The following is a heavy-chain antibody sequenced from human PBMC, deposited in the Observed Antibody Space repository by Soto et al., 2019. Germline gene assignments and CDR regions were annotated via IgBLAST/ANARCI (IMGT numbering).Heavy chain of an antibody. CDR2: INDRSKYI. CDR1: GFSFSEYN. D-gene: IGHD2-15*01. CDR3: ANFTYGSSSTCFDY. J-gene: IGHJ4*02. Sequence: GESLTLSCAASGFSFSEYNMNWVRQVPGKGLEWVASINDRSKYIYYADSVKGRFTISRDNAINSLSLQMNSLRPADTAVYYCANFTYGSSSTCFDYWGRGTLVTVSS. V-gene: IGHV3-21*06.